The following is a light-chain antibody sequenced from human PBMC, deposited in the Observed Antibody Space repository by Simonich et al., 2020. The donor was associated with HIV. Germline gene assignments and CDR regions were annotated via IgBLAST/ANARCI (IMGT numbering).Light chain of an antibody. J-gene: IGKJ1*01. CDR2: GAS. Sequence: EIVMTQSPATLSVSPGERPTLSCRASQSVSSNFAWYQQKPGQAPRLLIYGASSRATGIPDRFSGSGSGTDFTLTISRLEPEDFAVYYCQQYGSSRTFGQGTKVEIK. CDR1: QSVSSN. CDR3: QQYGSSRT. V-gene: IGKV3-20*01.